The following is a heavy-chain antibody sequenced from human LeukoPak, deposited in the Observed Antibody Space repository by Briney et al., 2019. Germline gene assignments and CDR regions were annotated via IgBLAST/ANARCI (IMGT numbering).Heavy chain of an antibody. CDR2: VNPSHAYQ. V-gene: IGHV3-21*06. D-gene: IGHD3-22*01. J-gene: IGHJ3*02. CDR1: GFSFRAYT. CDR3: ARDRDYYDSNSFSPDAFDI. Sequence: RGGSLRLSCAVSGFSFRAYTMNWVRQAPGKGREWVSSVNPSHAYQFYADSVKRRFTISRDNVKNSLFLQMASLRAEDTAVYYCARDRDYYDSNSFSPDAFDIWGQGTMVTVSS.